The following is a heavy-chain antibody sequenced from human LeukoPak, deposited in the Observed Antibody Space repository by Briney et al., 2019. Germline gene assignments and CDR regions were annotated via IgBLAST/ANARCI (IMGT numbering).Heavy chain of an antibody. J-gene: IGHJ4*02. V-gene: IGHV6-1*01. D-gene: IGHD3-22*01. CDR2: TYYRSKWYT. CDR1: GDSVSSNSAA. Sequence: SQTLSLTCAISGDSVSSNSAAWNWVRQSPSRGLEWLGRTYYRSKWYTDYAESVKSRITINPDTSKNQFSLQVNSVTPEDTAVYYCARGSSRIYYYDSSGYSHAFDYWGQGILVTVSS. CDR3: ARGSSRIYYYDSSGYSHAFDY.